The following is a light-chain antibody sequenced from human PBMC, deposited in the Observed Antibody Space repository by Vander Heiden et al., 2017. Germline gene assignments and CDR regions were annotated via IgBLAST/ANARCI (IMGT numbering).Light chain of an antibody. Sequence: QSVLTQPPSVSGAPGQRVTISCTGSSSNIGAGDDVPWYQQRPGTAPKLRIYGNRNRPSGVPDRFSGSKSGTSASLAITGLQAEDEADYYCQSYDSSLSGGVFGGGTKLTVL. V-gene: IGLV1-40*01. J-gene: IGLJ2*01. CDR1: SSNIGAGDD. CDR3: QSYDSSLSGGV. CDR2: GNR.